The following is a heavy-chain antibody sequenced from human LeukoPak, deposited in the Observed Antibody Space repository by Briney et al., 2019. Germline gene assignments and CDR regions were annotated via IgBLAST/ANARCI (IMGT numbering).Heavy chain of an antibody. J-gene: IGHJ4*02. D-gene: IGHD3-10*02. CDR1: AFTLSDYY. V-gene: IGHV3-11*05. CDR3: ARDGSSWHVRGPDY. CDR2: IGGSSSYT. Sequence: GGSLRLSCAASAFTLSDYYMSWVRQAPGKGLEWVSYIGGSSSYTNYADSVEGRFTISRDTAKNSLFLQMNTLRAGDTAVYFCARDGSSWHVRGPDYWGQGTLVTVSS.